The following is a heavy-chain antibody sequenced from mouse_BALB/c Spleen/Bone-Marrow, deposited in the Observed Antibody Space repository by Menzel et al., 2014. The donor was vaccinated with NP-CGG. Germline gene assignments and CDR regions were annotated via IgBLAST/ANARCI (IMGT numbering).Heavy chain of an antibody. CDR1: GFTFSSYG. D-gene: IGHD2-4*01. J-gene: IGHJ3*01. CDR3: ARHAYYDQTEVSFVY. CDR2: ISGGGSYT. V-gene: IGHV5-9-2*01. Sequence: EVKLVESGGNLVKSGGSLKLSCAASGFTFSSYGMSWVRQTPEKRLEWVATISGGGSYTFYPDSVKGRFTISRDNAKNNLYLQLSSLRSVDTALYYCARHAYYDQTEVSFVYWGQGTLVTVSA.